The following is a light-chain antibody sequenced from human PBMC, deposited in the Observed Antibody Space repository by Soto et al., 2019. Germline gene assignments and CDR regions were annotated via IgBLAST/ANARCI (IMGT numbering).Light chain of an antibody. V-gene: IGKV3-20*01. CDR3: QEYATSPWT. CDR2: GAS. J-gene: IGKJ1*01. Sequence: EIVLTQSPGTLSLSPGERATLSCSASQSVSSSYFAWYQQKPGQPPRLLIDGASSRATGIQDRFSGSGSVTDFTLTLSGLEPEDCAVYCWQEYATSPWTFGQGIKVEIK. CDR1: QSVSSSY.